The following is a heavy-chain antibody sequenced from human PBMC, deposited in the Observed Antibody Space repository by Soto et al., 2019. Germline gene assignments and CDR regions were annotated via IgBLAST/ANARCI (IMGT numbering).Heavy chain of an antibody. D-gene: IGHD3-22*01. V-gene: IGHV1-18*01. CDR3: ARLPVTMIYSWFYP. J-gene: IGHJ5*02. Sequence: QVQLVQSGAEVKKPGASVKVSCKASGYTFTSYGISWVRQAPGQGLEGMGWISAYNGHTNYAQKLQGRVTITPDTATSTGYMGLRSLRSDDPAVYCCARLPVTMIYSWFYPWGQGTLVTVCS. CDR1: GYTFTSYG. CDR2: ISAYNGHT.